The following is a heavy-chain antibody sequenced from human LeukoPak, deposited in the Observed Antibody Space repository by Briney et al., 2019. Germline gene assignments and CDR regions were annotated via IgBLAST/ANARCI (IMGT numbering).Heavy chain of an antibody. D-gene: IGHD6-13*01. V-gene: IGHV4-59*01. J-gene: IGHJ6*03. CDR3: ARTAAGPFHHYYYMDV. Sequence: SETLSLTCTVSGGSISSYYWSWIRQPPGKGLEWIGYIYYSGSTNYNPSLKSRVTISVDTSKNQFSLKLSSVTAADTAVYYCARTAAGPFHHYYYMDVWGKGTTVTVSS. CDR1: GGSISSYY. CDR2: IYYSGST.